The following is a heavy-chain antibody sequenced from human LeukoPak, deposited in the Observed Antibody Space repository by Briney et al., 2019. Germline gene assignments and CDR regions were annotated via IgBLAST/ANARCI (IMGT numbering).Heavy chain of an antibody. D-gene: IGHD3-3*01. CDR2: ISYDGSNK. CDR1: GFPFSSFG. CDR3: AKAPYQRTIFGVGAPYGMDV. Sequence: GGSLSLSCQALGFPFSSFGMHWVRKPPAKGLEWVAVISYDGSNKYYADSVKGRFTISRDNSKNTLYLQMNSLRAEDTAVYYCAKAPYQRTIFGVGAPYGMDVWGQGTTVTVSS. J-gene: IGHJ6*02. V-gene: IGHV3-30*18.